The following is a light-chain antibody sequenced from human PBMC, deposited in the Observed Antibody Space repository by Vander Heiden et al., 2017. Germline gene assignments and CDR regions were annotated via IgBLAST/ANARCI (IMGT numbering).Light chain of an antibody. CDR3: QQSYTRPRT. Sequence: DIQMTQSPSSLSASVGDRVTITCRASQRISTNLNWYQQKAGKAPKRLISAASTLQSGVPSRFSGSNSGTEFTLTISDLQPDDCATFYCQQSYTRPRTFGPGTKVEIK. J-gene: IGKJ3*01. CDR1: QRISTN. CDR2: AAS. V-gene: IGKV1-39*01.